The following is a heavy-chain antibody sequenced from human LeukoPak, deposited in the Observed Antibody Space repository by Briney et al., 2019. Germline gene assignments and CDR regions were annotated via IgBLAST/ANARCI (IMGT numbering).Heavy chain of an antibody. CDR2: ISGSGGST. V-gene: IGHV3-23*01. J-gene: IGHJ4*02. D-gene: IGHD6-13*01. CDR3: AKGITAADTGLDY. Sequence: GGSLRLSCAASGFTFSSYAMSWVRQAPGKGLEWVSAISGSGGSTYYADSVKGRFTISRDNSKNTLYLQMDSLRAEDTALYYCAKGITAADTGLDYWGQGTLVTVSS. CDR1: GFTFSSYA.